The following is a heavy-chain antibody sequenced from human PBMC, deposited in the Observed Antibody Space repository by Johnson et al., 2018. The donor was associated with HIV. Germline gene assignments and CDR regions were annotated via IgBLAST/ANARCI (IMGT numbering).Heavy chain of an antibody. CDR2: IWYDGSNK. D-gene: IGHD2-15*01. Sequence: QEQLVESGGGVVQPGRSLRLSCAASGFTFSSYGMHCVRQAPGKGLEWVAVIWYDGSNKYYADSVKGRFTISRDNAKNTLYLQMNSLRAEDTAVYYCAREGYCSGGSCYSNAFDIWGQGTMVTVSS. J-gene: IGHJ3*02. CDR3: AREGYCSGGSCYSNAFDI. V-gene: IGHV3-33*01. CDR1: GFTFSSYG.